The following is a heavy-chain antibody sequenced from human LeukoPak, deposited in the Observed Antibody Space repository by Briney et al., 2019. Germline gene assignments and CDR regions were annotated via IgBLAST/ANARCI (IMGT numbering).Heavy chain of an antibody. Sequence: ASVKVSCKASRGTFSSYAISWVRQAPGQGLEWMGGIIPIFGTANYAQKFQGRVTITADESTSTAYMELSSLRSEDTAVYYCASSYGDYVEGFFDYWGQGTLVTVSS. J-gene: IGHJ4*02. CDR2: IIPIFGTA. D-gene: IGHD4-17*01. CDR1: RGTFSSYA. CDR3: ASSYGDYVEGFFDY. V-gene: IGHV1-69*13.